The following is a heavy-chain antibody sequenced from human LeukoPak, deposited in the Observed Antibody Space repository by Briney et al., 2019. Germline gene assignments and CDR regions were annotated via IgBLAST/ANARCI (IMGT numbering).Heavy chain of an antibody. J-gene: IGHJ5*02. CDR2: INHSGST. CDR3: ATSELP. V-gene: IGHV4-39*07. D-gene: IGHD1-26*01. CDR1: GGSVSSSSYY. Sequence: SETLSLTRTVSGGSVSSSSYYWSWIRQPPGKGLEWIGEINHSGSTNYNPSLKSRVAISVDTSKNQFSLKLSSVTAADTAVYYCATSELPWGQGTLVTVSS.